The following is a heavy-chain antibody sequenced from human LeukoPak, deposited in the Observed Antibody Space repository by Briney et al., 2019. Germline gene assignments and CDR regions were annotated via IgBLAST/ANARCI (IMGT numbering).Heavy chain of an antibody. CDR3: ARRRGENYYDSSGYYSLNWFDP. D-gene: IGHD3-22*01. V-gene: IGHV4-59*08. CDR1: GGSISSYY. J-gene: IGHJ5*02. CDR2: IYYSGST. Sequence: PSETLSLTCTVSGGSISSYYWSWIRQPPGKGLEWIGYIYYSGSTNYNPSLKSRVTISVDTSKNQFSLKLSSVTAADTAVYYCARRRGENYYDSSGYYSLNWFDPWGQGTLVTVSS.